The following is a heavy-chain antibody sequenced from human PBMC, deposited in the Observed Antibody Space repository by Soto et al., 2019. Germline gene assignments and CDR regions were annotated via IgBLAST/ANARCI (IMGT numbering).Heavy chain of an antibody. CDR3: ATGVIWIGYFTVDS. J-gene: IGHJ4*02. V-gene: IGHV1-69*13. Sequence: SVEVSCKGCGGRLETSAISWVRQTPGQVLEWLGGFIPVYRTLNYAQKFQGRVTITADESTGTAYMTLSSLASDDTAVYYCATGVIWIGYFTVDSWGQGTRV. CDR2: FIPVYRTL. CDR1: GGRLETSA. D-gene: IGHD3-3*01.